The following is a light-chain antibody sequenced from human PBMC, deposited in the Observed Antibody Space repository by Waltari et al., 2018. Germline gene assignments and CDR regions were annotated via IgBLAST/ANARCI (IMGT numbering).Light chain of an antibody. CDR2: AAS. CDR1: QSISSY. CDR3: QQGCMTPWC. V-gene: IGKV1-39*01. Sequence: DIPMTQSPSSLSASVGDRVTITCRASQSISSYLNWYQQKPGKAPKLLSYAASSLQRGVPSRVSGSGSGTDFTLTISSLQPEDFATYDCQQGCMTPWCVGPGTRVDI. J-gene: IGKJ3*01.